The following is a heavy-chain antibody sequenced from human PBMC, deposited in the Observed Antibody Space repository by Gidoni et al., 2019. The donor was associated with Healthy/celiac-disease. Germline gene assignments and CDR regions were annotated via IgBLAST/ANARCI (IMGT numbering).Heavy chain of an antibody. V-gene: IGHV1-2*02. CDR1: GYTFTGYY. D-gene: IGHD3-10*01. Sequence: QVQLVQSGAEVKKPGASVTVSCTASGYTFTGYYMHCVRQAPGQGLEWMGWINPNSGGTNEAQKFQGRVTMTRDASISTAYMELSRLRSDDTAVYYCARGAELWFGELSEGDNWFDPWGQGTLVTVSS. CDR2: INPNSGGT. J-gene: IGHJ5*02. CDR3: ARGAELWFGELSEGDNWFDP.